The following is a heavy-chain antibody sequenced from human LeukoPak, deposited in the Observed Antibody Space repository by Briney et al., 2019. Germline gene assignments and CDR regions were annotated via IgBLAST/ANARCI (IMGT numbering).Heavy chain of an antibody. V-gene: IGHV4-59*01. CDR3: AGATIAAAGFSFDY. CDR1: GGSISSFY. D-gene: IGHD6-13*01. Sequence: SGTLSLTCTVSGGSISSFYWSWIRQPPGKGLEWIGYMSYSGTTKYNPSLNSRVTISLDTSEKQFSLKLTSVTAAGTALYYCAGATIAAAGFSFDYWGQGTLVTVSS. J-gene: IGHJ4*02. CDR2: MSYSGTT.